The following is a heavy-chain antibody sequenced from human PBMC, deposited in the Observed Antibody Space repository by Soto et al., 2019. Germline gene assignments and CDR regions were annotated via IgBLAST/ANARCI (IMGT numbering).Heavy chain of an antibody. J-gene: IGHJ4*02. V-gene: IGHV3-30-3*01. CDR1: GVAFNNIA. CDR3: VTAYGAVVADVDY. CDR2: ISFDGNTE. D-gene: IGHD2-15*01. Sequence: QVQLVESGGGVVQPGRSLRVSCAASGVAFNNIAMHWVRQAPVRGLEWVAVISFDGNTEYYVDSVMGRFTVSRDNSNNSLFLQMDNLRPEDTALYYRVTAYGAVVADVDYWGKVTLVTVST.